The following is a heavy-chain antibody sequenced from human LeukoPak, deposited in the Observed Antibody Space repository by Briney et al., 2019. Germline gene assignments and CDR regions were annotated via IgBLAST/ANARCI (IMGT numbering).Heavy chain of an antibody. Sequence: SETLSLTCTVSGGSISSGGYYWSWIRQHPGKGLEWIGYIYSGGSTYYNPSLKSRVTISVDTSKNQFSLKLSSVTAADTAVYYCARGADRDPSSPWCQGTLVTVSS. D-gene: IGHD3-22*01. CDR1: GGSISSGGYY. V-gene: IGHV4-31*03. J-gene: IGHJ5*02. CDR3: ARGADRDPSSP. CDR2: IYSGGST.